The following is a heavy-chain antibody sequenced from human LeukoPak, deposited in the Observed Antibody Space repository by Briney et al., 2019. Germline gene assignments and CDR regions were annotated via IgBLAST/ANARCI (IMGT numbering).Heavy chain of an antibody. J-gene: IGHJ4*02. CDR3: VRGVVDIVMVPFDY. CDR1: GYSFTSYD. V-gene: IGHV1-8*01. CDR2: MNPKSGNR. Sequence: ASVKVSCKASGYSFTSYDINWVRQATGQGLEWMGWMNPKSGNRGYAQKFQGRVTMARNTSISTAYMELRSLRSEDTAVYYCVRGVVDIVMVPFDYWGQGTPVTVS. D-gene: IGHD2-2*03.